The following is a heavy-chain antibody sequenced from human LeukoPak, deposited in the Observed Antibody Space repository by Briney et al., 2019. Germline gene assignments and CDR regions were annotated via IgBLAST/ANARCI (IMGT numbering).Heavy chain of an antibody. Sequence: PGGSLRLSCAASGFTFSSYGMHWVRQAPGKGLEWVAFIRYDGSNKYYADSVKGRFTISRDNSKNTLYLQMNSLRAEDTAVYYCAKEGQQLALFDYWGQGTLVTVSS. D-gene: IGHD6-13*01. CDR2: IRYDGSNK. CDR3: AKEGQQLALFDY. CDR1: GFTFSSYG. V-gene: IGHV3-30*02. J-gene: IGHJ4*02.